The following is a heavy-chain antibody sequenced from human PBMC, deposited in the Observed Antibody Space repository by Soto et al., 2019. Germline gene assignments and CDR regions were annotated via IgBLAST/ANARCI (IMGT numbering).Heavy chain of an antibody. CDR1: GFTFSSYA. Sequence: EVQLVESGGGLVQPGGSLRLSCAASGFTFSSYAMHWVRQAPGKGLEYVSAISSNGGSTYYANSVKGRFTISRDNSKNTLYLQMGSLRAEDMAVYYCAREGVYGEYYFDYWGQGTLVTVSS. CDR2: ISSNGGST. V-gene: IGHV3-64*01. J-gene: IGHJ4*02. CDR3: AREGVYGEYYFDY. D-gene: IGHD3-10*01.